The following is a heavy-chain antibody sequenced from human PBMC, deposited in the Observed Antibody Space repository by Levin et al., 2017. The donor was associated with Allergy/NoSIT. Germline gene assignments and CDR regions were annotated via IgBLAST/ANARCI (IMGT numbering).Heavy chain of an antibody. V-gene: IGHV4-39*01. CDR1: GGSISSSDYY. CDR2: IYYSGTT. CDR3: ARLGYYYEASGYNIDY. Sequence: PSETLSLTCTVSGGSISSSDYYWGWIRQTPGKGLEWIGSIYYSGTTNYKPSLKSRLTISVDTSKNQFSLRLGSVTATDTAAYYCARLGYYYEASGYNIDYWGQGTLVTVSS. J-gene: IGHJ4*02. D-gene: IGHD3-22*01.